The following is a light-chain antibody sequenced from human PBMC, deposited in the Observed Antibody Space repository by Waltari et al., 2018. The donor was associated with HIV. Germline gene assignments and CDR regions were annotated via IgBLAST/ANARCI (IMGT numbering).Light chain of an antibody. CDR2: DVR. CDR1: SSDVGYYNR. J-gene: IGLJ1*01. V-gene: IGLV2-11*01. CDR3: CSYAGTYKV. Sequence: QSALTQPRSVSGSLGLSVSISCTGTSSDVGYYNRVSWYQQHPGKAPKLIIYDVRERPSGVADRFSASKSANTASLTISRLQAYDEAEYYCCSYAGTYKVFGTGTQVTVL.